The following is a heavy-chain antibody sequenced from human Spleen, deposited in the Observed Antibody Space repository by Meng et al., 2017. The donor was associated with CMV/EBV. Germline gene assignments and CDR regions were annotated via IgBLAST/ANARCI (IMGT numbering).Heavy chain of an antibody. J-gene: IGHJ4*02. D-gene: IGHD2-2*02. CDR1: GFSLSTSGMR. Sequence: SGPTLVKPTQTLTLTCTFSGFSLSTSGMRVSWIRQPPGKALEWLARIDWDDDKFYSTSLKTRLTISKDTSKNQVVLTMTNMYPVDTATYYCARINTDCFSTSCYTYYFDYWGQGTLVTVSS. V-gene: IGHV2-70D*14. CDR2: IDWDDDK. CDR3: ARINTDCFSTSCYTYYFDY.